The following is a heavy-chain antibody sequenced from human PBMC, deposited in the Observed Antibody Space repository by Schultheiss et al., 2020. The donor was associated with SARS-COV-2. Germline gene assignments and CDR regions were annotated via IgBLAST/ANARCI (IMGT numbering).Heavy chain of an antibody. CDR1: GYTFTSYG. CDR2: ISAYNGNT. CDR3: ARGLSNYDSSGYFDAFDI. J-gene: IGHJ3*02. V-gene: IGHV1-18*01. D-gene: IGHD3-22*01. Sequence: ASVKVSCKASGYTFTSYGISWVRQAPGQGLEWMGWISAYNGNTNYAQKLQGRVTMTTDTSTSTAYMELSSLRSDDTAVYYCARGLSNYDSSGYFDAFDIWGQGTMVTVSS.